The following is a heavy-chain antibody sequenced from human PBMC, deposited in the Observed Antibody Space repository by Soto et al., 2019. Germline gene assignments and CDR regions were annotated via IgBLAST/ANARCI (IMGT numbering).Heavy chain of an antibody. V-gene: IGHV4-34*01. CDR2: INHSGST. J-gene: IGHJ4*02. CDR3: ARITYYDFWSGHTHFDY. D-gene: IGHD3-3*01. Sequence: QVQLQQWGAGLLKPSETLSLTCAVYGGSFSGYYWSWIRQPPGKGLEWIGEINHSGSTNYNPSLKSRVTISVETSKNQFSLKLSSVTAADTAVYYCARITYYDFWSGHTHFDYWGQGTLVTVSS. CDR1: GGSFSGYY.